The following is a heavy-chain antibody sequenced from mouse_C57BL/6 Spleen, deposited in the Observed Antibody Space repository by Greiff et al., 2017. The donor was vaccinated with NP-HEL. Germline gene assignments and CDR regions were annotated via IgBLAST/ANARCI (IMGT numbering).Heavy chain of an antibody. CDR3: TTPYYGSDYAMDY. Sequence: VQLKESGAELVRPGASVKLSCTASGFNIKDDYMHWVKQRPEQGLEWIGWIDPENGDTEYASKFQGKATITADTSSNTAYLQLSSLTSEDTAVYYCTTPYYGSDYAMDYWGQGTSVTVSS. D-gene: IGHD1-1*01. V-gene: IGHV14-4*01. CDR1: GFNIKDDY. CDR2: IDPENGDT. J-gene: IGHJ4*01.